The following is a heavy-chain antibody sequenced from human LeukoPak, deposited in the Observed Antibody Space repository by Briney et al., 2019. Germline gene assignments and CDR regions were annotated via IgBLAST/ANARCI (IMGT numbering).Heavy chain of an antibody. CDR2: IRYDGSNK. CDR3: AKDAPPYCSSTSCFGY. Sequence: GGSLRLSCAASGFTFSSYGMHWVRQAPGKGLEWVAFIRYDGSNKYYADSVKGRFTISRDNPKNTLYLQMNSLRAEDTAVYYCAKDAPPYCSSTSCFGYWGQGTLVTVSS. CDR1: GFTFSSYG. J-gene: IGHJ4*02. D-gene: IGHD2-2*01. V-gene: IGHV3-30*02.